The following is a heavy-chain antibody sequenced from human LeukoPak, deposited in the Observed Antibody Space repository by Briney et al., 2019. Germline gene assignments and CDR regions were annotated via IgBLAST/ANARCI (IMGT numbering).Heavy chain of an antibody. CDR3: ARASCSGGSCYSGY. Sequence: SGGSLRLSCAASGFTFSSYAMSWVRQAPGKGLEWVAVISYDGSNKYYADSVKGRFTISRDNSKNTLYLQMNSLRAEDTAVYYCARASCSGGSCYSGYWGQGTLVTVSS. D-gene: IGHD2-15*01. CDR1: GFTFSSYA. CDR2: ISYDGSNK. V-gene: IGHV3-30-3*01. J-gene: IGHJ4*02.